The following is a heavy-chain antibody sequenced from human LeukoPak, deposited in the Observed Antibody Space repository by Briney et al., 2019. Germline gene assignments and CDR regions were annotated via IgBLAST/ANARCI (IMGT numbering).Heavy chain of an antibody. CDR3: ARQGFTSSWSD. Sequence: GESLKISCKGCGYSFASDWIAWVRQMPGKGLEWMGIIYPGDSDTRYSPSFQGQVTISADKSISTAYLQWSSLKASDTAVYYCARQGFTSSWSDWGQGTLVTVSS. V-gene: IGHV5-51*01. J-gene: IGHJ4*02. CDR2: IYPGDSDT. D-gene: IGHD6-13*01. CDR1: GYSFASDW.